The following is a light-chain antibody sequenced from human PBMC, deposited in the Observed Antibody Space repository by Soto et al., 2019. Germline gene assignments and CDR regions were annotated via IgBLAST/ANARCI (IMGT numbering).Light chain of an antibody. Sequence: DIQMTQSPSSLSASVGDRVTITCQASQDISNYLNWYQQKPGKAPQRLIFDASDLQAGVPARFSGSGSGTDFTFTISSLQPEDVATYYCQQYENLPYTFGQGTKLQTK. CDR3: QQYENLPYT. CDR1: QDISNY. J-gene: IGKJ2*01. V-gene: IGKV1-33*01. CDR2: DAS.